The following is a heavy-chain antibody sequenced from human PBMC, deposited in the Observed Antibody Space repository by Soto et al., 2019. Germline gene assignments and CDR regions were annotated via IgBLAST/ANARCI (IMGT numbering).Heavy chain of an antibody. CDR1: GFSLSTTGVG. CDR3: AHRGGATVGLYYFDY. Sequence: GSGPTLVNPTQTLTLTCTFSGFSLSTTGVGVSWIRQPPGKALEWLALIYWHDDKRYSPSLKSRLTITKDTPKNQVVLTMTNVDPVDTATYYCAHRGGATVGLYYFDYWGQGALVTVSS. CDR2: IYWHDDK. J-gene: IGHJ4*02. V-gene: IGHV2-5*01. D-gene: IGHD3-16*01.